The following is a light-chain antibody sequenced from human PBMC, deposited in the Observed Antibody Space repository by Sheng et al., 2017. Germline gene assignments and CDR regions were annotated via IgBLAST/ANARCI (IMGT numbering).Light chain of an antibody. CDR1: QDIRNY. J-gene: IGKJ5*01. Sequence: DIQVTQSPSSLSASVGDRVTITCQASQDIRNYLNWYQQKPGRAPKLLIFDAASLETGAPSRFSGSGSGTDFTFTISSLQSEDIATYYCQHYDNLSITFGQGTRLEIK. V-gene: IGKV1-33*01. CDR2: DAA. CDR3: QHYDNLSIT.